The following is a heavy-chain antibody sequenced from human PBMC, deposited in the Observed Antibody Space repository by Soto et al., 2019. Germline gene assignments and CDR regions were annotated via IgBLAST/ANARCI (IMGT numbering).Heavy chain of an antibody. CDR1: GFTVSSNY. CDR2: IYSGGST. V-gene: IGHV3-53*05. Sequence: GGSLRLSCAASGFTVSSNYMSWVRQAPGKGLEWVSVIYSGGSTYYADSVKGRFTISRDNSKNTLYLQMNSLRSEDTAVYYCARLEFDGDYFDYWGQGTLVTVSS. J-gene: IGHJ4*02. D-gene: IGHD4-17*01. CDR3: ARLEFDGDYFDY.